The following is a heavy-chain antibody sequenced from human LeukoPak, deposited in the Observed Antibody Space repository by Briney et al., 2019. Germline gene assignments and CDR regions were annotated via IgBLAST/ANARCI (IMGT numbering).Heavy chain of an antibody. Sequence: PSETLSLTCTVSGGSISSSSYYWGWIRQPPGKGLEWIGSIYYSGSTYYNPSLKSRVTISVDTSKNQFSLKLSSVTAADTAVYYCARVMAAGTYYFDYWGQGTLVTVSS. CDR3: ARVMAAGTYYFDY. CDR1: GGSISSSSYY. J-gene: IGHJ4*02. D-gene: IGHD6-19*01. CDR2: IYYSGST. V-gene: IGHV4-39*07.